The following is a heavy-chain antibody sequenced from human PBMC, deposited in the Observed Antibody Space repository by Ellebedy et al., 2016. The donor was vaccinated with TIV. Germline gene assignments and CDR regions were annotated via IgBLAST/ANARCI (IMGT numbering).Heavy chain of an antibody. J-gene: IGHJ6*02. CDR1: GGTFSSHG. CDR3: GRASQDAMDV. CDR2: IIPILDTA. V-gene: IGHV1-69*10. D-gene: IGHD2-21*01. Sequence: AASVKVSCKASGGTFSSHGISWVRHAPGQRLEWIGGIIPILDTANYARKFQGGVTVTADKSTSTAYMELTSLRFEDTAVYFCGRASQDAMDVWGQGTTVTVSS.